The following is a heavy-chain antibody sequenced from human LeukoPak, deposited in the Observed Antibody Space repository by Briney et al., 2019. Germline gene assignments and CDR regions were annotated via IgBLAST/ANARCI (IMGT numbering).Heavy chain of an antibody. CDR1: GYTFTSYY. CDR3: ARDQGSSGYQPPQFDY. Sequence: ASVKVSCKASGYTFTSYYMHWVRQAPGQGFEWMGIINPSGGSTSYAQKFQGRVTMTRDTSTSTVYMELSSLRSEDTAVYYCARDQGSSGYQPPQFDYWGQGTLVTVSS. V-gene: IGHV1-46*01. CDR2: INPSGGST. J-gene: IGHJ4*02. D-gene: IGHD3-22*01.